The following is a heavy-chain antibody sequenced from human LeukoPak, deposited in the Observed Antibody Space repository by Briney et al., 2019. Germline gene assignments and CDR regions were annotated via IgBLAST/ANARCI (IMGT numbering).Heavy chain of an antibody. CDR2: ISAYNGNT. V-gene: IGHV1-18*01. CDR1: GYTFTSYG. D-gene: IGHD3-22*01. Sequence: ASVKVSCKASGYTFTSYGISWVRQAPGQGLEWMGWISAYNGNTNYAQKLQGRDTMTTDTSTSTAYMELRSLRSDDTAVYYCARDHGYYDSSGYINWGQGTLVTVSS. J-gene: IGHJ4*02. CDR3: ARDHGYYDSSGYIN.